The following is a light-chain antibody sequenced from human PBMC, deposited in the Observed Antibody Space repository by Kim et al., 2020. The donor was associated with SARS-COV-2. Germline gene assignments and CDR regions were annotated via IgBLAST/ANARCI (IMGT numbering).Light chain of an antibody. CDR2: EVS. V-gene: IGLV2-14*03. CDR3: SSYTRSNTRV. CDR1: SSDLGAYNY. Sequence: QSITISCTGTSSDLGAYNYVSWYQQHPGKAPKLMIYEVSNRPSGVSDRFSGSKSDNTASLTISGLQAEDEADYYCSSYTRSNTRVFGGGTKVTVL. J-gene: IGLJ3*02.